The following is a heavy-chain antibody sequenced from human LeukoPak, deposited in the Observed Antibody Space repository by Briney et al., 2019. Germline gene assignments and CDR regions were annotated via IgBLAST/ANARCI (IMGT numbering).Heavy chain of an antibody. J-gene: IGHJ3*02. CDR1: GGSISSSNW. Sequence: PSETLSLTCAVSGGSISSSNWWSWVRQPPGKGLEWIGEIYHSGSTNYNPSLKSRVTISVDKSKNQFSLKLSSVTAADTAVYYCAIHWTEDSSGYYPFDIWGQGTMVTVSS. D-gene: IGHD3-22*01. CDR3: AIHWTEDSSGYYPFDI. CDR2: IYHSGST. V-gene: IGHV4-4*02.